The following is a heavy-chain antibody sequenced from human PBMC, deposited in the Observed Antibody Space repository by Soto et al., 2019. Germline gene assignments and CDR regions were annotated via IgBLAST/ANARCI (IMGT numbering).Heavy chain of an antibody. D-gene: IGHD3-16*01. CDR1: GFTFSSYG. CDR2: IWYDGSNK. V-gene: IGHV3-33*01. CDR3: AREGVYYYYGMDV. Sequence: PGGSLRLSCAASGFTFSSYGMHWVRQAPGKGLDWVAVIWYDGSNKYYADSVKGRFTISRDNSKNTLYLQMNSLRDEDTAVYYCAREGVYYYYGMDVWGQGTTVTVSS. J-gene: IGHJ6*02.